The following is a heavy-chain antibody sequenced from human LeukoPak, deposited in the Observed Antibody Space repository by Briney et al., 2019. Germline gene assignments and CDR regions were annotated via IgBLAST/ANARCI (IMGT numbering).Heavy chain of an antibody. CDR1: GFTFNNYA. D-gene: IGHD5-18*01. V-gene: IGHV3-23*01. Sequence: GGSLRLSCAASGFTFNNYAMSWVRQTPGKGLEWVSGISGSGGSTYYADSVKGRFTISRDNSKDTLSLQMNSLRAEDTAVYYCAKDTRGYSYGLFDYWGQGTLVTVSS. CDR3: AKDTRGYSYGLFDY. J-gene: IGHJ4*02. CDR2: ISGSGGST.